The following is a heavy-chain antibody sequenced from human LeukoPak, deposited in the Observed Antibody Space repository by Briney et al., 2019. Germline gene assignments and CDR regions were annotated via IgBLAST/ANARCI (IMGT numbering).Heavy chain of an antibody. CDR3: ARGKVDTAMAIDY. J-gene: IGHJ4*02. D-gene: IGHD5-18*01. Sequence: GGSLRLYCAASGFTFSSYWMHWVRQAPGKGLVWVSRINSDGSSTSYADSVKGRFTISRDNAKNTLYLQMNSLRAEDTAVYYCARGKVDTAMAIDYWGQGTLVTVSS. CDR2: INSDGSST. CDR1: GFTFSSYW. V-gene: IGHV3-74*01.